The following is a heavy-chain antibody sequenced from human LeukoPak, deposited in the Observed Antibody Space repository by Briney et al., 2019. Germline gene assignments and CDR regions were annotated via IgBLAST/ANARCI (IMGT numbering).Heavy chain of an antibody. V-gene: IGHV4-34*01. CDR2: INHSGST. D-gene: IGHD1-14*01. Sequence: SETLSLTCAVYGGSFSGYYWSWIRQPPGKGLEWIGEINHSGSTNYNPSLKSRVTISVDTSMNQFSLKLSSVTAADTAVYYCATNRIGHYYYYYMDVWGKGTTVTVSS. J-gene: IGHJ6*03. CDR3: ATNRIGHYYYYYMDV. CDR1: GGSFSGYY.